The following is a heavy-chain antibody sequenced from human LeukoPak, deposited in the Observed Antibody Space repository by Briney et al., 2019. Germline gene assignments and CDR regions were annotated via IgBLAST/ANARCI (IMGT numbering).Heavy chain of an antibody. CDR3: ARDHRSSRTRCYLDY. D-gene: IGHD6-13*01. V-gene: IGHV4-38-2*02. J-gene: IGHJ4*02. CDR1: GYSISSGYY. Sequence: SETLSLTCTVSGYSISSGYYWGWIRQPPVKGLEWIGSIYHSGSTYYNPSLKCRVTISVDTSKNQFSLKLSSVTAADTAVYYCARDHRSSRTRCYLDYWGQGTLVTVSS. CDR2: IYHSGST.